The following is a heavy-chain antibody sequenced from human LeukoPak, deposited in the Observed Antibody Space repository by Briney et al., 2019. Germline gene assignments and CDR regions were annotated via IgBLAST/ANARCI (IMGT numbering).Heavy chain of an antibody. CDR2: ISGSGGST. J-gene: IGHJ4*02. CDR3: AKDAYDYVWGSYRPFDY. CDR1: GFTFSSYA. Sequence: GGSLRLSCAASGFTFSSYAMSWVRQAPGRGMEWVSAISGSGGSTYYADSVKGRFTISRDNSKNTLYLQMNSLRAEDTAVYYCAKDAYDYVWGSYRPFDYWGQGTLVTVSS. D-gene: IGHD3-16*02. V-gene: IGHV3-23*01.